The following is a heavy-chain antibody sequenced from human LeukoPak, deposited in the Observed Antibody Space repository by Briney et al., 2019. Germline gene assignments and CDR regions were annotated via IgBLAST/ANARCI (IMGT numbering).Heavy chain of an antibody. J-gene: IGHJ4*02. CDR1: GYTFTGYY. V-gene: IGHV1-69*04. Sequence: ASVKVSCKASGYTFTGYYIHWVRQAPGQGLEWMGRIIPILGIANYAQKFQGRVTITADKSTSTAYMELSSLRSEDTAVYYCARDRGDLDYWGQGTLVTVSS. CDR3: ARDRGDLDY. D-gene: IGHD7-27*01. CDR2: IIPILGIA.